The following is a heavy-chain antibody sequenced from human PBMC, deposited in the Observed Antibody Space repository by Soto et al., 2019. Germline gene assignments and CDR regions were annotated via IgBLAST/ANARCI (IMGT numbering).Heavy chain of an antibody. CDR3: AKGGWNPFDY. V-gene: IGHV3-23*01. CDR1: GFTFSSYA. J-gene: IGHJ4*02. D-gene: IGHD1-1*01. CDR2: ISGSGGST. Sequence: AGGSLRLSCAASGFTFSSYAMSWVRQAPGKGLEWVSVISGSGGSTYYADSVKGRFTISRDNSKNTLYLQMNSLRAEDTAVYYCAKGGWNPFDYWGQGTLVTVSS.